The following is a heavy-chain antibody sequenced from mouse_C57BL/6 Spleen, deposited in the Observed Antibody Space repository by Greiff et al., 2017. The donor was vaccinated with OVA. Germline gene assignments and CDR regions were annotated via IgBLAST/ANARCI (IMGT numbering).Heavy chain of an antibody. J-gene: IGHJ2*01. D-gene: IGHD1-1*02. CDR2: IYPGSGST. Sequence: QVQLQQSGAELVKPGASVKMSCKASGYTFTSYWITWVKQRPGQGLEWIGDIYPGSGSTNYNEKFKSKATLTVDTSSSTAYRQRSSLTSEDSAVYYCARGEYGPYLDYWGQGTTLTVSS. CDR3: ARGEYGPYLDY. CDR1: GYTFTSYW. V-gene: IGHV1-55*01.